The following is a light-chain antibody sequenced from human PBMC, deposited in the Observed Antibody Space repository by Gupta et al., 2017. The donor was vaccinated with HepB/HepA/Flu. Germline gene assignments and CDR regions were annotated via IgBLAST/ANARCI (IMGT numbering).Light chain of an antibody. J-gene: IGKJ2*04. V-gene: IGKV3-11*01. Sequence: EVVLTQSPATLSLSPGEGATLSCRASQSVGRYLAWYKQKPGQAPRLLIYDASNRDTGIPARFSGSGCGKDLALTNSSREQEDYAGYYCQQPGDWPLCNFGQGTKVDIK. CDR1: QSVGRY. CDR2: DAS. CDR3: QQPGDWPLCN.